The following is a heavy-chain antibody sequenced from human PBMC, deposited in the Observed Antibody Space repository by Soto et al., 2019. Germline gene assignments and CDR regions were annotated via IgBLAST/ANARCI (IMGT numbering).Heavy chain of an antibody. CDR1: GGSISSYY. CDR2: IYTSGST. J-gene: IGHJ5*02. D-gene: IGHD2-15*01. Sequence: QVQLQESGPGLVKPSETLSLTCTVSGGSISSYYWSWIRQPAGKGLEWIGRIYTSGSTNYNPSLKRRVTMAVDTSMNQFSMKLRSVTAADTAVYYCARDGHCSGGSCYPWEYNWFDPWGQGTLVTVSS. V-gene: IGHV4-4*07. CDR3: ARDGHCSGGSCYPWEYNWFDP.